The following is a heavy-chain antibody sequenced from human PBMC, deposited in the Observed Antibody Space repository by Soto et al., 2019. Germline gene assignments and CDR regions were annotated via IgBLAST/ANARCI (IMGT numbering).Heavy chain of an antibody. CDR3: ARFYEHPDEGNWFDP. CDR1: GYTFTSYG. V-gene: IGHV1-18*01. CDR2: ISAYNGNT. J-gene: IGHJ5*02. D-gene: IGHD3-3*01. Sequence: QVPLVQSGAEVKKPGASVKVSCKASGYTFTSYGISWVRQAPGQGLEWMGWISAYNGNTNYAQKLQGRVTMTTDTSTSTAYMELRSLRSDDTAVYYCARFYEHPDEGNWFDPWGQGTLVTVSS.